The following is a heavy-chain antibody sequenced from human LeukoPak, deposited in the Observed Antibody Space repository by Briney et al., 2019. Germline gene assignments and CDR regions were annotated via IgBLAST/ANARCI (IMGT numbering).Heavy chain of an antibody. CDR1: GFSFSSYG. CDR2: ISYDGTNK. V-gene: IGHV3-30*18. Sequence: GGSLRLSCAASGFSFSSYGMHWVRQAPGKGLEWLAVISYDGTNKYYADSVMGRFTVSRDNSKNTLYLQMNSLRAEDTATYYCAKDPTYYYNSSPTAYWGQGTLVTVSS. D-gene: IGHD3-22*01. J-gene: IGHJ4*02. CDR3: AKDPTYYYNSSPTAY.